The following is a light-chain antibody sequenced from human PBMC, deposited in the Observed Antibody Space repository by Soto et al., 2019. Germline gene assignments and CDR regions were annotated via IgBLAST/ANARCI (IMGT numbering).Light chain of an antibody. CDR2: AAS. Sequence: EIVLTQSPGTLSLSPGERATLSCRASQSVDSNYLAWYQQHPGQAPRLLIYAASSRATGIPDRFSGGGSGTDFTLTISRLEPEDFAVYYCQQYGGSFLTFGQGTRLEIK. CDR1: QSVDSNY. CDR3: QQYGGSFLT. J-gene: IGKJ5*01. V-gene: IGKV3-20*01.